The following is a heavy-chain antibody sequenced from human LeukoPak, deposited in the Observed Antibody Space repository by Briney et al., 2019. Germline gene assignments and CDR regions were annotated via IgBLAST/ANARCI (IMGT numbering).Heavy chain of an antibody. CDR2: IYHSGST. Sequence: SETLSLTCTVSGYSISSGYYWGWIRQPPGKGLEWIGSIYHSGSTYYNPSLKSRVTISLDTSRNQFSLKLNSVTAADTAVYYCAKSNGYGLVDIWGQGTMVTVSS. V-gene: IGHV4-38-2*02. J-gene: IGHJ3*02. CDR3: AKSNGYGLVDI. D-gene: IGHD3-10*01. CDR1: GYSISSGYY.